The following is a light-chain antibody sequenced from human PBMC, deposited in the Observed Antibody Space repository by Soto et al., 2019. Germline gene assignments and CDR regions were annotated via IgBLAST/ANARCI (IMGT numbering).Light chain of an antibody. J-gene: IGKJ4*01. CDR2: DAS. V-gene: IGKV3-15*01. CDR3: QQYNNWPPRLT. CDR1: QTIGSN. Sequence: IVMTQSPVSLSVSPGARATLSCRASQTIGSNLAWYQQRPGQAPRLLIYDASTRPTDIPARFSGSGFGTEFTLTISGLQSADSAVYYCQQYNNWPPRLTFGGGTKVEMK.